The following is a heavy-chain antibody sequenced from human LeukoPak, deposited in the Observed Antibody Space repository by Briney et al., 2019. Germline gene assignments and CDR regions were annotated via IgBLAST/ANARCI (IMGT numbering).Heavy chain of an antibody. J-gene: IGHJ6*03. CDR1: GFTFSSYA. CDR3: ARVMMGATVTTFHYYCMDV. Sequence: GRSLRLSCAASGFTFSSYAMHWVRQAPGKGLEWVAVISYDGSNKYYADSVKGRFTISRDNSKNTLYLQMNSLRAEDTAIYYCARVMMGATVTTFHYYCMDVWGVGTTVTVSS. V-gene: IGHV3-30*07. CDR2: ISYDGSNK. D-gene: IGHD4-11*01.